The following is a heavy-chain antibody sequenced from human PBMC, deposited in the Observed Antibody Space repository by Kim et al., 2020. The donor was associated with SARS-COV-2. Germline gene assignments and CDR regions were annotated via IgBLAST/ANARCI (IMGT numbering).Heavy chain of an antibody. CDR3: ARGPNKVRGVIIRIWFDP. CDR2: INHSGST. CDR1: GGSFSGYY. V-gene: IGHV4-34*01. J-gene: IGHJ5*02. Sequence: ETLSLTCAVYGGSFSGYYWSWIRQPPGKGLEWIGEINHSGSTNYNPSLKSRVTISVDTSKNQFSLKLSSVTAADTAVYYCARGPNKVRGVIIRIWFDPWGQGTLVTVSS. D-gene: IGHD3-10*01.